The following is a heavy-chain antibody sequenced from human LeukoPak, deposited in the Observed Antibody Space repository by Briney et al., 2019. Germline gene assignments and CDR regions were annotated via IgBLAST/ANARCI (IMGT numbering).Heavy chain of an antibody. CDR1: GLIFDDYA. J-gene: IGHJ4*02. CDR2: INWNSDIF. CDR3: AEVEFYYDSSGYYDH. D-gene: IGHD3-22*01. V-gene: IGHV3-9*01. Sequence: GGSLRLSCEASGLIFDDYAMHWVRQVPGKGLEWVSGINWNSDIFGYADSVKGRFIISRDNAKNSLYLQMNSLRVEDTALYYCAEVEFYYDSSGYYDHWGQGTLVTVSS.